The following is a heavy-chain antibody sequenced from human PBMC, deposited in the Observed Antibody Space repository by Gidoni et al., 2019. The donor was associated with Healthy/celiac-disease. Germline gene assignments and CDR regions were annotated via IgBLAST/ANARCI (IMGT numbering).Heavy chain of an antibody. V-gene: IGHV4-59*08. Sequence: QVQLQESGPGLVKPSETLSLTCTVSGGSISSYYWSWIRQPPGKGLEWIGYIYYSGSTHNNPSLKSRVTISVDTSKNQFSLKLSSVTAADTAVYYCARSYTAMVAGDWFDPWGQGTLVTVSS. D-gene: IGHD5-18*01. CDR1: GGSISSYY. CDR3: ARSYTAMVAGDWFDP. J-gene: IGHJ5*02. CDR2: IYYSGST.